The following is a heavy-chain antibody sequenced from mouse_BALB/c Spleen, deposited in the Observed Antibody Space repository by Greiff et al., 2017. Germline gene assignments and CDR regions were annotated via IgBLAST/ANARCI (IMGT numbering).Heavy chain of an antibody. CDR2: IYPGSGST. CDR3: TSPGLLFAWFAY. V-gene: IGHV1S22*01. CDR1: GYTFTSYW. Sequence: LQQPGSELVRPGASVKLSCKASGYTFTSYWMHWVKQRPGQGLEWIGNIYPGSGSTNYDEKFKSKATLTVDTSSSTAYMQLSSLTSEDSAVYYCTSPGLLFAWFAYWGQGTLVTVSA. D-gene: IGHD2-10*01. J-gene: IGHJ3*01.